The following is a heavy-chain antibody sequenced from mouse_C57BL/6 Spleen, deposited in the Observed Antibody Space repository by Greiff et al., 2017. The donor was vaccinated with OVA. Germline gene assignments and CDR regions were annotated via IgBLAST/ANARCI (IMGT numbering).Heavy chain of an antibody. Sequence: EVKVVESGGGLVKPGGSLKLSCAASGFTFSSYAMSWVRQTPEKRLEWVATISDGGSYTYYPDNVKGRFTISRDNAKNNLYLQVSHLKSEDTAMYYCARDHDYYGSSFDYWGQGTTLTVSS. J-gene: IGHJ2*01. V-gene: IGHV5-4*01. CDR2: ISDGGSYT. CDR3: ARDHDYYGSSFDY. CDR1: GFTFSSYA. D-gene: IGHD1-1*01.